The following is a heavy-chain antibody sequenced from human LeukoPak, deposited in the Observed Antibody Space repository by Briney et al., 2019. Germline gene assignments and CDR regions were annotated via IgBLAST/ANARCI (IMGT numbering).Heavy chain of an antibody. CDR1: GFTFSSYA. Sequence: GGSLRLSCAASGFTFSSYAMSWVRQAPGKGLEWVSAISGSGGSTYYADSVKGRFTISRDNSKNTLYLQMNSLRAEDTAVYYCARAIGYCSSTSCYRKDYYYYYGMDVWGQGTTVTVSS. D-gene: IGHD2-2*01. CDR3: ARAIGYCSSTSCYRKDYYYYYGMDV. CDR2: ISGSGGST. J-gene: IGHJ6*02. V-gene: IGHV3-23*01.